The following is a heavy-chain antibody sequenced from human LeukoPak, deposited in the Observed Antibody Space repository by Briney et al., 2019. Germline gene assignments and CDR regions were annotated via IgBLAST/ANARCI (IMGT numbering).Heavy chain of an antibody. CDR1: GGSFSGYY. D-gene: IGHD6-6*01. J-gene: IGHJ4*02. CDR2: IRYSGST. V-gene: IGHV4-34*01. CDR3: ARRGQLGFDY. Sequence: SETLSLTCAVYGGSFSGYYWTWIRQPPGKGLEWIGEIRYSGSTNYNPSLKSRVTISVDTPKNQFSLELSSVTAADTAVYYCARRGQLGFDYWGQGTLVTVSS.